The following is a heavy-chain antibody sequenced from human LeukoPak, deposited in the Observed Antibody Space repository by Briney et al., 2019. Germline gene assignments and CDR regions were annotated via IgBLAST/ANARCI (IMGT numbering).Heavy chain of an antibody. D-gene: IGHD6-13*01. CDR1: GFTFSSYW. Sequence: GGSLRLSCAASGFTFSSYWMHWVRQAPGKGLVWVSRINSDGSSTSYADSVKGRFTISRDNAKNTLYPQMNSLRAEDTAVYYCARGIAAAGTKDYWGQGTLVTVSS. J-gene: IGHJ4*02. CDR3: ARGIAAAGTKDY. V-gene: IGHV3-74*01. CDR2: INSDGSST.